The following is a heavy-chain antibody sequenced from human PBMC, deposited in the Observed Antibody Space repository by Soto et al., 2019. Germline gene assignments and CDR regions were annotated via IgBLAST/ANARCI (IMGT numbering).Heavy chain of an antibody. CDR1: GGSFSGYY. J-gene: IGHJ4*02. D-gene: IGHD3-16*02. Sequence: PSETLSLTCAVYGGSFSGYYWGWIRQPPGKGLEWIGEINHSGSTNYNPSLKSRLTISVDTSKNQFSLKLSSVTAADTAVYYCTRGKLSDYVWGSYRYHFDDWGQGTVVTVSS. CDR2: INHSGST. CDR3: TRGKLSDYVWGSYRYHFDD. V-gene: IGHV4-34*01.